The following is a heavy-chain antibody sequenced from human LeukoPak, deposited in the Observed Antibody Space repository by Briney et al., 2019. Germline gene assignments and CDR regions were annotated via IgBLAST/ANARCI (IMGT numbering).Heavy chain of an antibody. CDR2: ITSSGST. V-gene: IGHV4-61*02. CDR1: GDSISSGDYY. Sequence: PSETLSLTCTVSGDSISSGDYYWSWIRQPAGKGLEWIGRITSSGSTNYNPSLKIRVTISVDTSKNPFSLKLSSVTAADTAVYFCAGGPYSYDSSGAFDIWGQGTMVTVSS. J-gene: IGHJ3*02. CDR3: AGGPYSYDSSGAFDI. D-gene: IGHD3-22*01.